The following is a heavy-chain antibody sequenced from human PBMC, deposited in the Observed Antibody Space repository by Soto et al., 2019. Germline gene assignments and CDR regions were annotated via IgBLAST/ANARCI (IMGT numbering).Heavy chain of an antibody. Sequence: QVQLQESGPGLVKPSETLSLTCTVSGGSISTYYWSWIRQPPGKGLEWIGYIYYSGRTNYHPSLKSRVTVSVDTSKNQFSLKLSSVSDVETVVYSCARDGSRYYFLSGPYYFEYWGQGTLVTVSS. D-gene: IGHD3-3*01. J-gene: IGHJ4*02. CDR2: IYYSGRT. V-gene: IGHV4-59*01. CDR3: ARDGSRYYFLSGPYYFEY. CDR1: GGSISTYY.